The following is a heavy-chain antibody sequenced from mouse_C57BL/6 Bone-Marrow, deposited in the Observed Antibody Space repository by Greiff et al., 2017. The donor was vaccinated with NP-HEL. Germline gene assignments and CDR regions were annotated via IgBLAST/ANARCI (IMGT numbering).Heavy chain of an antibody. D-gene: IGHD1-1*01. V-gene: IGHV14-4*01. Sequence: VQLQQSGAELVRPGASVKLSCTASGFNFTDYSMHWVKPRPDQGLEWIGWIAPENGDTEYASKFQGKATITADTSSNTAYLQLSSLTSEDTAVYYCTNYGSRAAYWGQGTLVTVSA. CDR2: IAPENGDT. J-gene: IGHJ3*01. CDR3: TNYGSRAAY. CDR1: GFNFTDYS.